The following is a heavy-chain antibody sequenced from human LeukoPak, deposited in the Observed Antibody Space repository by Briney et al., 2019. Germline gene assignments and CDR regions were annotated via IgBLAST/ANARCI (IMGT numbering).Heavy chain of an antibody. V-gene: IGHV3-21*01. CDR1: GFRFSSYA. J-gene: IGHJ4*02. Sequence: GGSLRLSCAASGFRFSSYAMSWVRQAPGKGLEWVSSISGSSSYIYNADSVKGRFTVSRDNAKNSLFLQMNSLRAEDTAVYYCASRPYDNSGYYYVWGQGTLVTVSS. CDR2: ISGSSSYI. D-gene: IGHD3-22*01. CDR3: ASRPYDNSGYYYV.